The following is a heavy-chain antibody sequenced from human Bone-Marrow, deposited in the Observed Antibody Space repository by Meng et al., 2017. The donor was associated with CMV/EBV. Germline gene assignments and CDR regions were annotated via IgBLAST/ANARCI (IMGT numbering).Heavy chain of an antibody. D-gene: IGHD3-16*02. CDR3: ASDQHPNMITFGGVIVNTGYFDY. CDR2: ISYDGSNK. CDR1: GFTFSSYS. J-gene: IGHJ4*02. Sequence: GGSLRLSCAASGFTFSSYSMNWVRQAPGKGLEWVAVISYDGSNKYYADSVKGRFTISRDNSKNTLYLQMNSLRAEDTAVYYCASDQHPNMITFGGVIVNTGYFDYWGQGTLVTVSS. V-gene: IGHV3-30*03.